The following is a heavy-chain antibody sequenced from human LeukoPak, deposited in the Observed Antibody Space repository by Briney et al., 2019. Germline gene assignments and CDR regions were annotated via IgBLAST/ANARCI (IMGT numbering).Heavy chain of an antibody. CDR2: IYYSGST. V-gene: IGHV4-59*08. CDR1: GGSISSYY. J-gene: IGHJ4*02. Sequence: SETLSLTCTVSGGSISSYYWSWIRQPPGKGLEWIGYIYYSGSTNYNPSLKSRVTISVDTSKNRFSLKLSSVTAADTAVYYCARLPPCSRTSCYTFDYWGQGTLVTVSS. D-gene: IGHD2-2*02. CDR3: ARLPPCSRTSCYTFDY.